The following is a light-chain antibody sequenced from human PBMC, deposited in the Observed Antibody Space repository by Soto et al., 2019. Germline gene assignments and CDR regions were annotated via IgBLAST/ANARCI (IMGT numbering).Light chain of an antibody. CDR3: QQYYGIPLT. Sequence: DIVMTQSPDSLAVSLGERATINCKSSQSVLFNSNNKNYLAWYQQKPGQPPNLLISWASTRESGVPDRFSGSGSGTDFTLTISSLQAEDVAVYYCQQYYGIPLTFGQGTKVEL. J-gene: IGKJ1*01. V-gene: IGKV4-1*01. CDR1: QSVLFNSNNKNY. CDR2: WAS.